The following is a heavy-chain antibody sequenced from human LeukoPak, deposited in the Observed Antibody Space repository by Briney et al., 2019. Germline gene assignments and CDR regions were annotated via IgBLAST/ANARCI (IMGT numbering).Heavy chain of an antibody. J-gene: IGHJ4*02. CDR2: VYNSGNT. D-gene: IGHD2-2*01. CDR1: EYSIRSGYF. Sequence: SETLSLTCVASEYSIRSGYFWGWIRRPPGKGLEWIGSVYNSGNTYYNPSLSSRVSISVDTSKSQLSLSLSSVTAADTGVYFCAGARLLHPYAYWGQGSLVAVAS. CDR3: AGARLLHPYAY. V-gene: IGHV4-38-2*01.